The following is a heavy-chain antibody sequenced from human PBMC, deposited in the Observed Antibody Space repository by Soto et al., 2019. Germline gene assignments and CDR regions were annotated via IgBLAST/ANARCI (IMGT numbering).Heavy chain of an antibody. J-gene: IGHJ4*02. CDR1: GGSISSGGYY. CDR3: ARLLWFGELGPRGQIDY. D-gene: IGHD3-10*01. V-gene: IGHV4-31*03. CDR2: IYYSGST. Sequence: PSETLSLTCTVSGGSISSGGYYWSWIRQHPGKGLEWIGYIYYSGSTYYNPSLKSRVTISVDTSKNQFSLKLSSVTAADTAVYYCARLLWFGELGPRGQIDYWGQGTLVTVSS.